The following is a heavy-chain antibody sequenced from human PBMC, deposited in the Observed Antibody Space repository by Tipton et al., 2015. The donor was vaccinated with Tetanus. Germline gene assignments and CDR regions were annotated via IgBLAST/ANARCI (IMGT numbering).Heavy chain of an antibody. J-gene: IGHJ3*02. V-gene: IGHV4-31*03. CDR3: ARLYGSTWSDYGAFDI. D-gene: IGHD3-16*01. CDR2: RYYTGST. Sequence: LACTVSGASINSSGYYWTWIRQRPGKGLEWIGYRYYTGSTYYTPYLRSRVTISFDTSQNQFSLNLTSVTAADTAVYYCARLYGSTWSDYGAFDIWGRGTLVTVSS. CDR1: GASINSSGYY.